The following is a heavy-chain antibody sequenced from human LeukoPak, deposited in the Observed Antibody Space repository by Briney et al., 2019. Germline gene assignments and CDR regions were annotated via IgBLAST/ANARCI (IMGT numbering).Heavy chain of an antibody. J-gene: IGHJ6*03. CDR3: ARLSISPRDIGPSKSMYYGSGIFSYYYYYMDV. CDR1: GGSFSGYY. D-gene: IGHD3-10*01. CDR2: INHSGST. Sequence: PSETLSLTCAVYGGSFSGYYWSWIRQPPGKGLEWIGEINHSGSTNYNPSLKSRVTISVDTSKNQFSLKLSSVTAADTAVYYCARLSISPRDIGPSKSMYYGSGIFSYYYYYMDVWGKGTTVTISS. V-gene: IGHV4-34*01.